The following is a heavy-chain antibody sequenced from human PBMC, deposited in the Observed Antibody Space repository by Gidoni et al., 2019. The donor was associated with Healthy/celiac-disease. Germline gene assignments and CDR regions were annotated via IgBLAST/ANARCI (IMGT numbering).Heavy chain of an antibody. D-gene: IGHD1-26*01. V-gene: IGHV4-34*01. CDR3: ARGRREHPIDY. Sequence: QVQLQQWGAGLLKPSETLSLTCAVYGGSFSGYYWSWIRQPPGKGLEWIGEINHSGSTNYNPSLKSRVTISVDTSKNQFSLKLSSVTAADTAVYYCARGRREHPIDYWGQGTLVTVSS. J-gene: IGHJ4*02. CDR1: GGSFSGYY. CDR2: INHSGST.